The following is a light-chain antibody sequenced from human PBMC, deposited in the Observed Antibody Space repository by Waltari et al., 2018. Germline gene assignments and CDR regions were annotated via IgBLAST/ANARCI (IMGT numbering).Light chain of an antibody. V-gene: IGLV3-1*01. J-gene: IGLJ2*01. Sequence: SYELTQPPSVSLSPRQTAIVTRSGEKVGQKNVCWYQQKPGQAPTLVIYQNSQRPPGIPERFSGSNSGNTAALTISGTQAVDETDYYCQAWDTSLVVFGGGTKVTVL. CDR1: KVGQKN. CDR2: QNS. CDR3: QAWDTSLVV.